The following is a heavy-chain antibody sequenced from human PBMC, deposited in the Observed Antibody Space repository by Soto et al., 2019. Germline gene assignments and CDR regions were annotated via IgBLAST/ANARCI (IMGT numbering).Heavy chain of an antibody. CDR2: IIPIFGTA. CDR3: AGPRYYYDSSGYAGAFDI. D-gene: IGHD3-22*01. J-gene: IGHJ3*02. V-gene: IGHV1-69*13. Sequence: SVKVSCKSSGGTFSSYARIWVRQAPGQGLEWMGGIIPIFGTANYAQKFQGRVTITADESTSTAYMELSSLRSEDTAVYYCAGPRYYYDSSGYAGAFDIWGQGTMVTVSS. CDR1: GGTFSSYA.